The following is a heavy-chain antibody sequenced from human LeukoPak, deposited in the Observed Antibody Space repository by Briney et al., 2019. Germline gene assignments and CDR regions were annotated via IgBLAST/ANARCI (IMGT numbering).Heavy chain of an antibody. V-gene: IGHV1-3*01. CDR2: INAGNGNT. CDR3: ARVRAGAYGDYGTANWFDP. D-gene: IGHD4-17*01. J-gene: IGHJ5*02. Sequence: ASVKVSCKASGYTFTSYAMHWVRQAPGQRLEWMGWINAGNGNTKYSQKFQGRVTITGDTSASTAYMELSSLRSEDTAVYYCARVRAGAYGDYGTANWFDPWGQGTLVTVSS. CDR1: GYTFTSYA.